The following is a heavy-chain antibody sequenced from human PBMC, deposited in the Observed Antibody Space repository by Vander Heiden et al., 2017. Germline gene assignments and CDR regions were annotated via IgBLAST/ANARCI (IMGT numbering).Heavy chain of an antibody. CDR2: IIPIFGTA. V-gene: IGHV1-69*06. D-gene: IGHD2-2*01. Sequence: QVQLLQSGAEVKKPGSSVLVSCKASGGTFSSYAISWVRQAPGQGLEWMGGIIPIFGTANYAQKFQGRVTITADKSTSTAYMELSSLRSEDTAVYHCARDLGVDCSSTSCYYYYGMDVWVQGPTVTVSS. CDR3: ARDLGVDCSSTSCYYYYGMDV. CDR1: GGTFSSYA. J-gene: IGHJ6*01.